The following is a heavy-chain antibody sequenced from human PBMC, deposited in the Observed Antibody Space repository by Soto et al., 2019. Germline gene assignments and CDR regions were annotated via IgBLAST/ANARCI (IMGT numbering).Heavy chain of an antibody. CDR1: GGSISSYY. Sequence: SETLSLTCTVSGGSISSYYWSWIRQPPGKGLEWIGYIYYSGSTNYNPSLKSRVTISVDTSKNQFSLKLSSVTAADTAVYYCARRITIFGVAADAFDTWGQGTMVTVSS. CDR2: IYYSGST. J-gene: IGHJ3*02. CDR3: ARRITIFGVAADAFDT. D-gene: IGHD3-3*01. V-gene: IGHV4-59*08.